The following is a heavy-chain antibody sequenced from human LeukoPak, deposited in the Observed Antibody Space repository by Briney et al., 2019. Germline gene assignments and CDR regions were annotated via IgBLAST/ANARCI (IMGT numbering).Heavy chain of an antibody. D-gene: IGHD2-8*01. CDR3: ARDIRSHNGPGGYYYYYMDV. Sequence: SETLSLTCTVSGDSMSDSYWSWIRQPAGKGLEWIGRIYASGSTNYNPSLKSRVTLSVDTSSNQFSLTLSSVTAADTAVYHCARDIRSHNGPGGYYYYYMDVWGKGTAVTVSS. CDR1: GDSMSDSY. CDR2: IYASGST. J-gene: IGHJ6*03. V-gene: IGHV4-4*07.